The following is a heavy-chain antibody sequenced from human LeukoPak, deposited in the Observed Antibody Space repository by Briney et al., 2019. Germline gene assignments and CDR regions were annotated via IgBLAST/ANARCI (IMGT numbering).Heavy chain of an antibody. Sequence: PSETLSLTCAVYGGSFSGYYWSWIREAPGKGLEWIGNIHYSGRTNYNPSLKSRVTISVDTSKNQFSLKLRSVTAADTAVYYCARDNPTMITPSEYWGQGTLVTVSP. CDR3: ARDNPTMITPSEY. D-gene: IGHD3-16*01. CDR2: IHYSGRT. CDR1: GGSFSGYY. V-gene: IGHV4-59*01. J-gene: IGHJ4*02.